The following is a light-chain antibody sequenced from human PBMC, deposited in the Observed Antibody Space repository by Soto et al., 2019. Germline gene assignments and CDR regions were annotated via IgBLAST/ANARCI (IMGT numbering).Light chain of an antibody. CDR3: QHYSNWPPT. CDR2: YAS. J-gene: IGKJ3*01. Sequence: EMVMTQSPATLSVSPGERVTLSCRASESVHRNLAWYQQKPGQGPSLLIYYASTRATGVPDRFTGSGSGTEFTLTISSLQSEDFGVYLCQHYSNWPPTFGPGTKVELK. V-gene: IGKV3-15*01. CDR1: ESVHRN.